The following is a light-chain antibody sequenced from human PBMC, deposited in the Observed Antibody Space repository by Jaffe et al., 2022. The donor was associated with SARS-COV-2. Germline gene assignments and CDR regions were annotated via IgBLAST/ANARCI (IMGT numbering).Light chain of an antibody. CDR2: VAS. J-gene: IGKJ2*01. CDR3: QQYGSSPET. V-gene: IGKV3-20*01. Sequence: EIVLTQSPGTLSLSPGERATLSCRASQSVTSNYLAWYQHKPGQAPRLLISVASSRATGIPDRFSGSGSGTDFTLTISRLEPADFAVYYCQQYGSSPETFGQGTKLES. CDR1: QSVTSNY.